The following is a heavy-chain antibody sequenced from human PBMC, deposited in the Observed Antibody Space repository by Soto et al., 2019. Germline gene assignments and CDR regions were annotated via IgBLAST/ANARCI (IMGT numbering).Heavy chain of an antibody. D-gene: IGHD4-17*01. V-gene: IGHV3-73*01. CDR2: IRSKANSYAT. CDR3: TIPAVFGDYGDNWFDP. J-gene: IGHJ5*02. CDR1: GFTFSGSA. Sequence: GGSLRLSCAASGFTFSGSAMHWVRQASGKGLEWVGRIRSKANSYATAYAASVKGRFTISRDDSKNTAYLQMNSLKTEDTAVYYCTIPAVFGDYGDNWFDPWGQGTLVTVSS.